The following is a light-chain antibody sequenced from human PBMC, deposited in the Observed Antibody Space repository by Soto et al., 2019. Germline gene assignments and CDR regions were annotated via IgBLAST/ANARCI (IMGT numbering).Light chain of an antibody. V-gene: IGKV2-30*02. Sequence: EVVLTQSPLSLPVTLVQTASISCRSSQSLVHGDGNTYFNWFHQRPGQSPRRLIYYVSALDSGGPDRVSGSGSGTTFTRKISRVEAEDVGVYFCMQGTHWPRTFGQGTKLEI. CDR3: MQGTHWPRT. J-gene: IGKJ2*01. CDR2: YVS. CDR1: QSLVHGDGNTY.